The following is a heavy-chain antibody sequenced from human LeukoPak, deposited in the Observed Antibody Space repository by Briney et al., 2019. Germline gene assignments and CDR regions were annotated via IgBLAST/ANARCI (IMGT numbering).Heavy chain of an antibody. D-gene: IGHD5-12*01. Sequence: PSETLSLTCTVSSGSISTSNYYWGWVRQPPGKALEWIGNIFYSGSTNYNPSLKSRVTISVDTSKNQFSLKLSSVTAADTAVYYCASLGYDWDRDDYWGQGTLVTVSS. V-gene: IGHV4-61*05. CDR3: ASLGYDWDRDDY. J-gene: IGHJ4*02. CDR2: IFYSGST. CDR1: SGSISTSNYY.